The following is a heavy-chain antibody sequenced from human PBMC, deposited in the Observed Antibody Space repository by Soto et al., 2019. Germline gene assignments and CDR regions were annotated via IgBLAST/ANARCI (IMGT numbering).Heavy chain of an antibody. J-gene: IGHJ4*02. CDR3: ARDRQYLGLDY. V-gene: IGHV4-59*01. CDR1: GASISGFY. CDR2: IYSSGST. Sequence: VQLQESGPGLVKPSETLSLTCTVSGASISGFYWSWIRQPPGKGLEWLGHIYSSGSTNYNPSLKSRVTISVDTSKNQFSLKLSSVTAADTAVYYCARDRQYLGLDYWGQGTLVTVSS. D-gene: IGHD4-4*01.